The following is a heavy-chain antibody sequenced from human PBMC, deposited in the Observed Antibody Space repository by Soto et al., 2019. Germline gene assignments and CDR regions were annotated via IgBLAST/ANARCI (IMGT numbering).Heavy chain of an antibody. CDR3: ARVIGVASMDH. Sequence: ASVKVSCKASGYNFRNYGITRLRQAPGQGLEWMGWIGAYNGNRKYLQKLQGRVTMTTDTSTNTAYMELTSLKSDETAVYYCARVIGVASMDHWGQGTQVTVSS. CDR2: IGAYNGNR. V-gene: IGHV1-18*01. J-gene: IGHJ4*02. CDR1: GYNFRNYG. D-gene: IGHD5-12*01.